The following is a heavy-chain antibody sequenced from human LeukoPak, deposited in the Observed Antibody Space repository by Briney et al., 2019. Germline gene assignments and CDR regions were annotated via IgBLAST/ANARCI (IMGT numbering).Heavy chain of an antibody. Sequence: GGSLRLSCVASRFTFSNYDMDWVRQAPGKGPVWVSRIARDGTSTTYADSVKGRFTISRDNAKNTLYLQMNSLRAEDTAVYYCARLLDLDHWGQGTLVTVSS. CDR2: IARDGTST. CDR1: RFTFSNYD. V-gene: IGHV3-74*01. D-gene: IGHD1-26*01. CDR3: ARLLDLDH. J-gene: IGHJ4*02.